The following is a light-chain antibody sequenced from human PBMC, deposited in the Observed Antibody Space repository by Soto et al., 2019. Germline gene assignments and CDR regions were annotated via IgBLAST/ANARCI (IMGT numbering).Light chain of an antibody. V-gene: IGKV1-6*01. CDR3: LQESNCPLT. CDR2: SAS. CDR1: QGVRDD. Sequence: IQMTQSPSSLSASVGDRATITCRASQGVRDDVGWYQQKPGKAPKLLIYSASTLQSGVPSRFSGSGSGTDFTLTISGLQPEDFANYYCLQESNCPLTFGGGNKVEIK. J-gene: IGKJ4*01.